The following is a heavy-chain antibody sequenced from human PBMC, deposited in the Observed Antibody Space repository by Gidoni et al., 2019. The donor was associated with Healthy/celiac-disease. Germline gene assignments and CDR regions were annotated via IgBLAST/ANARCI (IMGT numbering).Heavy chain of an antibody. J-gene: IGHJ2*01. CDR1: GFTFSAYY. CDR2: ISNSGSTI. Sequence: QVQLVESGGGLVKPGGSLTLSCAASGFTFSAYYMSWIRQAPGTGLERVSYISNSGSTIYYADSVKGRFTISRENDKNSLYLQMNSLRAEDTAVYYCVRAVWYFDLWGRGTLVTVSS. V-gene: IGHV3-11*01. CDR3: VRAVWYFDL.